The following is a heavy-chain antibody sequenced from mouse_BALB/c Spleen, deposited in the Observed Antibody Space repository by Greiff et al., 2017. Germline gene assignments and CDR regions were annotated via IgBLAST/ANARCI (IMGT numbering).Heavy chain of an antibody. J-gene: IGHJ3*01. CDR2: IDPANGNT. CDR3: ARNYGSSYLAY. V-gene: IGHV14-3*02. CDR1: GFNIKDTY. Sequence: VQLKQSGAELVKPGASVKLSCTASGFNIKDTYMHWVKQRPEQGLEWIGRIDPANGNTKYDPKFQGKATITADTSSNTAYLQLSSLTSEDTAVYYCARNYGSSYLAYWGQGTLVTVSA. D-gene: IGHD1-1*01.